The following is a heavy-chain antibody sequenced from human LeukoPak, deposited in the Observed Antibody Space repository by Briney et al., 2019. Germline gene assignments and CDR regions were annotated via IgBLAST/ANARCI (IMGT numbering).Heavy chain of an antibody. V-gene: IGHV4-34*01. D-gene: IGHD5-12*01. CDR3: ARAQGTVAIDY. Sequence: SESLSLTCAVYGESFSGYYWTWIRQPPGKGLEWIGEINHSGSSNYNPSLKSRVTISADTSKNQFSLKMKSVTAADAAVYYCARAQGTVAIDYWGQGTLVTVSS. CDR2: INHSGSS. CDR1: GESFSGYY. J-gene: IGHJ4*02.